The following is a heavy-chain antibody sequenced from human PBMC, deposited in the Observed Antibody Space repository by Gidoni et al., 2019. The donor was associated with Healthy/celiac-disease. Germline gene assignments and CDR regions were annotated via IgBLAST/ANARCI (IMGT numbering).Heavy chain of an antibody. V-gene: IGHV3-33*01. Sequence: VQLVESGGGVVQPGRSLRLSCAASGFTFSRHGLHWVRQAPGKGLGWVEVIWYDGSNKYYADSVKGRFTISRDNSKNTLYLQMNSLRAEDTAVYYCARDQDLYSSSTGAFDIWGQGTMVTVSS. D-gene: IGHD6-6*01. J-gene: IGHJ3*02. CDR1: GFTFSRHG. CDR2: IWYDGSNK. CDR3: ARDQDLYSSSTGAFDI.